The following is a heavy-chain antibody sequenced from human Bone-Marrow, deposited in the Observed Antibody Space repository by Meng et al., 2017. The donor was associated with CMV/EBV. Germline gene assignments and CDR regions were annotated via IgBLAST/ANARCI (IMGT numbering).Heavy chain of an antibody. J-gene: IGHJ4*02. D-gene: IGHD6-19*01. CDR3: ARGGRWLEWGDFDY. V-gene: IGHV1-2*02. CDR1: EHHFTGTY. Sequence: AQVVRCVGGGETSGATAKVTCRASEHHFTGTYMPWVRRAPGKGLGWREWINPNGGGTNYAQKFRGRVPMTRDTSISTANMDLRRLRSDDTAVFYCARGGRWLEWGDFDYWGQGTLVTVSS. CDR2: INPNGGGT.